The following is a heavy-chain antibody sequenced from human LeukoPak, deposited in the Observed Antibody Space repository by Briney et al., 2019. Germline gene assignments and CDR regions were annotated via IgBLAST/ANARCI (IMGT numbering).Heavy chain of an antibody. D-gene: IGHD3-10*01. J-gene: IGHJ4*02. CDR1: GDSVSSNSAA. CDR2: TYYRSKWYN. Sequence: SQTLSLTCAISGDSVSSNSAAWNWIRQSPSRGLEWLGRTYYRSKWYNDYAVPVKSRITINPDTSKNQFSLQLNSVTPEDTAVYYCAREPYYYGSGSYFPFDYWGQGTLVTVSS. CDR3: AREPYYYGSGSYFPFDY. V-gene: IGHV6-1*01.